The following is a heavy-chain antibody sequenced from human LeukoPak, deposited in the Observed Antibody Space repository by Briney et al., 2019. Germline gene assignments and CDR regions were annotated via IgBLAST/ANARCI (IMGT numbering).Heavy chain of an antibody. CDR2: ISYDGSNK. D-gene: IGHD6-19*01. J-gene: IGHJ4*02. CDR3: ASSDSYGYSSGFADY. CDR1: GFTFSSYA. V-gene: IGHV3-30-3*01. Sequence: GGSLRLSCAASGFTFSSYAMHWVRQAPGKGLEWAAVISYDGSNKYYADSVKGRSTISRDNSKNTLYLQMNSLRAEDTAVYYCASSDSYGYSSGFADYWGQGTLVTVSS.